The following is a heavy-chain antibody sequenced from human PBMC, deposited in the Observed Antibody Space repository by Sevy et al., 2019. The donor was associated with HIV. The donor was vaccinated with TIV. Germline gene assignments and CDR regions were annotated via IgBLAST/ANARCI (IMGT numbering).Heavy chain of an antibody. V-gene: IGHV3-23*01. J-gene: IGHJ4*02. Sequence: GGSLSLSCAASGFIVSNYAMTWVRQAPGKGLEWVSSINSPGTTYYADSVKGRFTISRDNSKNTLYLQMNSLRVDDTAVYSCAKGEGVGSVPYFDYWGQGTLVTVSS. CDR1: GFIVSNYA. D-gene: IGHD1-26*01. CDR2: INSPGTT. CDR3: AKGEGVGSVPYFDY.